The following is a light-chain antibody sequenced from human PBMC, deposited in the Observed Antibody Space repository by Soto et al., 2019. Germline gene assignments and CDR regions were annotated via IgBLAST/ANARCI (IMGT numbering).Light chain of an antibody. CDR2: KVS. V-gene: IGLV2-14*01. J-gene: IGLJ2*01. CDR1: SSDVGAYDY. Sequence: QSVLTQAASVSGSPGQSITISCTGTSSDVGAYDYVTWYQQHPGKAPKVMIYKVSNRPSGVSNRFSGSKCGNTASLTISGLQAEDEADYYCSSYTTGSLVVFGGGTKLTVL. CDR3: SSYTTGSLVV.